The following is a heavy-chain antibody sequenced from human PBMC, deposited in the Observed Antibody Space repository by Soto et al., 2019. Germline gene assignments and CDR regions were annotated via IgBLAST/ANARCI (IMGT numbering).Heavy chain of an antibody. CDR1: GFTVSSNY. Sequence: GGSLRLSCAASGFTVSSNYMSWVRQAPGKGLEWVSVIYSGGSTYYADSVKGRFTISRDNSKNTLYLQMNSLRAEDTAVYYCARENIAAAGLYYYYGMDVWGQGTTVTVSS. D-gene: IGHD6-13*01. V-gene: IGHV3-53*01. J-gene: IGHJ6*02. CDR2: IYSGGST. CDR3: ARENIAAAGLYYYYGMDV.